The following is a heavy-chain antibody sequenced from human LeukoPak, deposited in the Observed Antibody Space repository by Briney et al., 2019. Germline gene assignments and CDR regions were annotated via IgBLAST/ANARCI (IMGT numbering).Heavy chain of an antibody. V-gene: IGHV4-4*07. CDR1: GGSISSYY. Sequence: SETLSLTCTVSGGSISSYYWSWIGQPAGKGVEGIGRIYTSGSTNYNPSLKSRVTMSVHTSKNQFSLQLSSVTAADTAVYYCARCYYYYYYMDVWGKGTTVTVSS. J-gene: IGHJ6*03. CDR2: IYTSGST. CDR3: ARCYYYYYYMDV.